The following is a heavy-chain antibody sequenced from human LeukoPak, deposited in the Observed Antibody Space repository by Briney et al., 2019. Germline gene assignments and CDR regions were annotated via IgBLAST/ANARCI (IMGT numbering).Heavy chain of an antibody. J-gene: IGHJ4*02. CDR2: INLNSGGT. D-gene: IGHD1-14*01. Sequence: ASVKVSCKPSGYTFTGYYMHWMRQAPGQGLEWMEWINLNSGGTNYAQKLQGRVTMTRDTSISTAYMELSRLRYDDTAVYYCASWAGGNEPVASFDYWGQGTLVTVSS. CDR1: GYTFTGYY. V-gene: IGHV1-2*02. CDR3: ASWAGGNEPVASFDY.